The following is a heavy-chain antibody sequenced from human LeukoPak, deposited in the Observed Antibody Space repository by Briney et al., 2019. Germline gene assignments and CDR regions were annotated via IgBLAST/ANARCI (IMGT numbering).Heavy chain of an antibody. J-gene: IGHJ5*02. Sequence: GGSRRLSCAASGFTFSSYWMSWVRQAPGNGLEWVASIKQDGSEKYYVDSVKGRFTISRDNAKNSLYLQMNSLRAEDTALYYCARAPGEGWFDPWGQGTLVTVSS. CDR1: GFTFSSYW. D-gene: IGHD4-17*01. CDR3: ARAPGEGWFDP. V-gene: IGHV3-7*01. CDR2: IKQDGSEK.